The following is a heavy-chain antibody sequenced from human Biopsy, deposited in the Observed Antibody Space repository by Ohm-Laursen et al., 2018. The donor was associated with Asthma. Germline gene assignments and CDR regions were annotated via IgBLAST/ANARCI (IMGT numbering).Heavy chain of an antibody. CDR1: GFSFSDFV. CDR2: IKHDGSEK. D-gene: IGHD3-3*01. J-gene: IGHJ1*01. CDR3: ARTFHFWSPYHAEHYQL. V-gene: IGHV3-7*01. Sequence: SLRLSCAAPGFSFSDFVMHWVRQVPGQGLEWVANIKHDGSEKNHVDSLKGRFTISRDNAKNLLFLQMNSLRAEDTAVYYCARTFHFWSPYHAEHYQLWGQGTLVTVS.